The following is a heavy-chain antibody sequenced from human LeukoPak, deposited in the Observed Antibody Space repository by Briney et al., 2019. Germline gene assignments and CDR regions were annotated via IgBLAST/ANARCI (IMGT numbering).Heavy chain of an antibody. CDR1: GFTFSNYG. Sequence: PGGSLRLSCVASGFTFSNYGMHCVRQAPGKGLEWVAAISYDGSNTYYADSVKGRFTISRDNSKNTLYLQINSLKPEDTAVYHCAKDRVDCSSTSCYTYFDYWGQGTLVTVSS. CDR3: AKDRVDCSSTSCYTYFDY. D-gene: IGHD2-2*02. CDR2: ISYDGSNT. J-gene: IGHJ4*02. V-gene: IGHV3-30*18.